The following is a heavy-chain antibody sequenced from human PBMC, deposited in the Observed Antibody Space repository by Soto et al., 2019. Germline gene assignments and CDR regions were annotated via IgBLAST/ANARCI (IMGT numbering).Heavy chain of an antibody. CDR1: GGTFSSYA. CDR3: ARGSDYDILTGYRTTTQPSNWFDP. V-gene: IGHV1-69*06. J-gene: IGHJ5*02. Sequence: SVKVSGKASGGTFSSYAISWVRQAPGQGLEWMGGIIPIFGTANYAQKFQGRVTITADKSTSTAYMELSSLRSEDTAVYYCARGSDYDILTGYRTTTQPSNWFDPWGQGTLVTVSS. D-gene: IGHD3-9*01. CDR2: IIPIFGTA.